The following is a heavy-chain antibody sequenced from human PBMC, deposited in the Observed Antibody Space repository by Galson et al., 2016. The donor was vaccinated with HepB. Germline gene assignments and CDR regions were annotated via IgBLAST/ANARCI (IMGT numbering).Heavy chain of an antibody. Sequence: SLRLSCAASGFTFSSSWMSWVRQAPGTGLEWVANITHDGSDQYYVDSVKGRFTISRAYAKNSWYLKMNSLRGEDTAVYYCARIMHVYVWGSYRQQGFHPWGQGTLVTVSS. CDR3: ARIMHVYVWGSYRQQGFHP. V-gene: IGHV3-7*01. D-gene: IGHD3-16*02. J-gene: IGHJ5*02. CDR2: ITHDGSDQ. CDR1: GFTFSSSW.